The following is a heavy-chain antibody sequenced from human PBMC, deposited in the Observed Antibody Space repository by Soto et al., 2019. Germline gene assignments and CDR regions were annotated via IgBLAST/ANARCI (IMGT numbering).Heavy chain of an antibody. CDR1: GFTFSDYA. D-gene: IGHD4-17*01. V-gene: IGHV3-23*01. Sequence: GGSLRLSCAASGFTFSDYAMHWVRQAPGKGLEWVSAISGSGGSTYYADSVKGRFTISRDNSKNTLYLQMNSLRAEDTAVYYCAKELDDYGDYGPVDYWGQGSLVSVSS. CDR2: ISGSGGST. J-gene: IGHJ4*02. CDR3: AKELDDYGDYGPVDY.